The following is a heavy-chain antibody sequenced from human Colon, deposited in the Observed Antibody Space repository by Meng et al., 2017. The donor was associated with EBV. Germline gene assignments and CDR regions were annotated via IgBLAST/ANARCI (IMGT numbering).Heavy chain of an antibody. CDR1: GFTLSNYH. D-gene: IGHD4-17*01. CDR2: ISGSSSYI. J-gene: IGHJ4*02. V-gene: IGHV3-21*02. Sequence: VQLVGAGGGLVKPGGSLRLSCAASGFTLSNYHMKWVRQAPGKGLEWVSSISGSSSYIYYADSVKGRFTISRDNAKNSLYLQMNSLRAEDTAVYYCARGGDDYGDYGVDYWGQGTLVTVSS. CDR3: ARGGDDYGDYGVDY.